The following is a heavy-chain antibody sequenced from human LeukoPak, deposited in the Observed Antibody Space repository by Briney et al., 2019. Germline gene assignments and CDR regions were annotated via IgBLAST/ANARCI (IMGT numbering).Heavy chain of an antibody. V-gene: IGHV4-59*10. J-gene: IGHJ4*02. CDR2: IYTSGTT. CDR1: GGSFSSYY. D-gene: IGHD4-17*01. Sequence: SETLSLTCAVYGGSFSSYYWSWIRQPAGKGLEWIGRIYTSGTTHYNPSLKSRVTMSVDTSKNQFSLKLSSVTAADTAVYYCARLSTVTTSFDYWGQGTLVTVSS. CDR3: ARLSTVTTSFDY.